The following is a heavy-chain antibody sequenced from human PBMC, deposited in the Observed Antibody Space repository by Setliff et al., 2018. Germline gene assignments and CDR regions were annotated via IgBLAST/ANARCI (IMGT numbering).Heavy chain of an antibody. CDR2: IYSSGST. V-gene: IGHV4-30-4*08. J-gene: IGHJ4*02. D-gene: IGHD3-22*01. Sequence: SETLSLTCTVSGGSISSGDYYWSWIRQPPGKGLEWIGYIYSSGSTYYNPSLKSRVSISVDTSRNQFSLKLSSVTAADTAVYYCARESRYYYNNLGTLDYWGQGTLVTVSS. CDR3: ARESRYYYNNLGTLDY. CDR1: GGSISSGDYY.